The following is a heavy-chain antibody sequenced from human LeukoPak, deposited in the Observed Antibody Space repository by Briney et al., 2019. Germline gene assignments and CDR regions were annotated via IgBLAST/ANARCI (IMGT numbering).Heavy chain of an antibody. Sequence: GGFLRLSCAASGFTFDDYAMHWVRQAPGKGLEWVSGISWNSGSIGYADSVKGRFTISRDNAKNSLYLQMNSLRAEDTALYYCAKGLVGEYYFDYWGQGTLVTVSS. CDR2: ISWNSGSI. J-gene: IGHJ4*02. CDR1: GFTFDDYA. CDR3: AKGLVGEYYFDY. D-gene: IGHD1-26*01. V-gene: IGHV3-9*01.